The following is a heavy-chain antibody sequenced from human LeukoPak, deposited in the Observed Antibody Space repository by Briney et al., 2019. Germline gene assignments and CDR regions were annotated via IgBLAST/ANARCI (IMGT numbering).Heavy chain of an antibody. D-gene: IGHD6-13*01. CDR1: GGSISSYY. CDR2: IYYSGST. CDR3: ARGRIASAGNDP. V-gene: IGHV4-59*01. J-gene: IGHJ5*02. Sequence: SETLSLTCTVSGGSISSYYWSWIRQPPGKGLEWIGYIYYSGSTNYNPSLKSRVTISVDTSKNQISLKLSSVTSADTAVYYCARGRIASAGNDPWGQGTLVTVSS.